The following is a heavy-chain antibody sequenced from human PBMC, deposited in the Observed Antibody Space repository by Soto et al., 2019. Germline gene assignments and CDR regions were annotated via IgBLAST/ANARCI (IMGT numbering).Heavy chain of an antibody. CDR3: ARKVDYYYGMDV. D-gene: IGHD2-15*01. CDR1: GYTFTSYD. J-gene: IGHJ6*02. V-gene: IGHV1-8*01. Sequence: ASVKVSCKASGYTFTSYDINWVRQATGQGLEWMGWMNPNSGNTGYAQKFQGRVTMTRNTSISTAYMELSSLRSEDTAVYYCARKVDYYYGMDVWGQGTTVTVS. CDR2: MNPNSGNT.